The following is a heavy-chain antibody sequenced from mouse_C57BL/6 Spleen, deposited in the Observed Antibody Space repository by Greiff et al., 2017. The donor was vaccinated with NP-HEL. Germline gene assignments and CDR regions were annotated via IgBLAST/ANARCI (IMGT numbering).Heavy chain of an antibody. Sequence: EVKLMESGGGLVKPGGSLKLSCAASGFTFSSYTMSWVRQTPEKRLEWVATISGGGGNTYYPDSVKGRFTISRDNAKNTLYLQMSSLRSEDTALYYCARLGPYSNYFDYWGQGTTLTVSS. CDR3: ARLGPYSNYFDY. CDR2: ISGGGGNT. D-gene: IGHD2-5*01. V-gene: IGHV5-9*01. CDR1: GFTFSSYT. J-gene: IGHJ2*01.